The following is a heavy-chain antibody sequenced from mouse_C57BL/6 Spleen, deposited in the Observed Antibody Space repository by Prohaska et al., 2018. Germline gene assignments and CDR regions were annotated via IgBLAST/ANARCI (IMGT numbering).Heavy chain of an antibody. V-gene: IGHV1-26*01. D-gene: IGHD1-1*01. CDR1: GYMFTDYY. CDR2: INPNNGGT. CDR3: ESPIYYEHDVYPFEY. J-gene: IGHJ2*01. Sequence: KISCKASGYMFTDYYMNWVKQSHGKSLEWIGDINPNNGGTSYNHKVKGKAILTVYKSSSTAYMELRSLKSEESAVYYRESPIYYEHDVYPFEYWGQGTTLRVSS.